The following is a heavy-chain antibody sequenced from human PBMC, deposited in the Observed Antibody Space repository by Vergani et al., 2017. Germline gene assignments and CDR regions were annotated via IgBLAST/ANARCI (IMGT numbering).Heavy chain of an antibody. CDR2: IYYSGIT. Sequence: QLQLQESGPGLVKPSETLSLTCTVSGGSISSSSYYWGWIRQPPGKGLEWIGSIYYSGITYYNPSLKSRVTISVDTSKNQFSLKLSSVTAADTAVYYCARCRGSHDFDYWGQGTLVTVSS. CDR3: ARCRGSHDFDY. CDR1: GGSISSSSYY. J-gene: IGHJ4*02. V-gene: IGHV4-39*01. D-gene: IGHD1-26*01.